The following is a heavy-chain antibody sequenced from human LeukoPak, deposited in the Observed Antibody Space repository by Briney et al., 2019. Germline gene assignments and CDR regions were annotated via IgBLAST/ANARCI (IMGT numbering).Heavy chain of an antibody. CDR3: ARDFSPYSSSWYPQSNWFDP. Sequence: ASVKVSCKASGYTFTSYGISWVRQAPGQGLEWMGWISAYNGNTNYAQKLQGRVTMTTDTSTSAAYMELRSLRSDDTAVYYCARDFSPYSSSWYPQSNWFDPWGQGTLVTVSS. D-gene: IGHD6-13*01. J-gene: IGHJ5*02. CDR1: GYTFTSYG. CDR2: ISAYNGNT. V-gene: IGHV1-18*01.